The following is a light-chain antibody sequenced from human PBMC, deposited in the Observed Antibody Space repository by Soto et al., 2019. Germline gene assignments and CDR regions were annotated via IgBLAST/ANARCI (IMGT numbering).Light chain of an antibody. V-gene: IGKV3-20*01. CDR2: GAS. CDR3: QQYGSSLWT. Sequence: EIVLTQSPGTLSLSPGERATLSCRASQSVSGRYLAWYQQKPGQAPRLLIYGASSRATGISDRFSGSGSGTDFTLTISRLEPEDFAVYYCQQYGSSLWTFGQGTKVDIK. J-gene: IGKJ1*01. CDR1: QSVSGRY.